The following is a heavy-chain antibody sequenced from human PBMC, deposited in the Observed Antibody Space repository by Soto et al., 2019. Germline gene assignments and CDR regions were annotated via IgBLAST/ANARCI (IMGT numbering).Heavy chain of an antibody. CDR1: GYTFTSYG. D-gene: IGHD1-20*01. CDR3: ARDRINNDY. J-gene: IGHJ4*01. V-gene: IGHV1-18*01. Sequence: QVQLVQSGTEVKKPGASVKVSCKSSGYTFTSYGISWVRQEPGQGLEWMGWIDINKGKTDYAQKFQGRVTMTTDTSTSTPFKKLRSLPSDDTDVYYCARDRINNDYWGQGTLVTVSS. CDR2: IDINKGKT.